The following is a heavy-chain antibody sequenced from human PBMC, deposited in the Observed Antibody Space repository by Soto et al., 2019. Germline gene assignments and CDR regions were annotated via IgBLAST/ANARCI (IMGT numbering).Heavy chain of an antibody. V-gene: IGHV1-69*02. CDR2: IIPILAVT. CDR1: GDTFNTYT. D-gene: IGHD2-8*02. J-gene: IGHJ4*02. Sequence: QVPLVQSGAEVKKPGSSVKVSCKVSGDTFNTYTISWVRQAPGQGLEWMGRIIPILAVTTYSRKFQGRLSITADESTSTAYMEVSSLRSADTAIYYCAARYCSAATCFNPGAYWGQGTLVAVSS. CDR3: AARYCSAATCFNPGAY.